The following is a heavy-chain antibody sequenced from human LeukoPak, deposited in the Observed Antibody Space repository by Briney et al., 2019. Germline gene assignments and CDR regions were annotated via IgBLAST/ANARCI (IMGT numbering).Heavy chain of an antibody. J-gene: IGHJ4*02. CDR2: ISPGSTTI. V-gene: IGHV3-48*01. CDR3: ARVRGPTVTMMYFDY. CDR1: GFTFVRHG. Sequence: GGSLRLSCAASGFTFVRHGMIWVRQAPGKGLEGLSYISPGSTTINSADSVKDRFTTSRDKAKSSLFLQMNSLRAEDTAVYYCARVRGPTVTMMYFDYWGQGALVTVPS. D-gene: IGHD4-17*01.